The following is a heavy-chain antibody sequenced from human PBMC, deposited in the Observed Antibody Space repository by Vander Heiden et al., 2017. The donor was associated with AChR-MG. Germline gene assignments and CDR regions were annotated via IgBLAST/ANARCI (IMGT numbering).Heavy chain of an antibody. D-gene: IGHD3-16*01. V-gene: IGHV5-10-1*03. Sequence: EAQLVQSGAEVKKPGESLRLSCQGSGFRFTSYCISWVRQMPGKGLEWMGTIDPSGSYVDYSPSFQGHVTISADKSITTAYLQWRSLETSDTATYYCVKGTAYYYYGMDVWGQGTTVTVSS. CDR2: IDPSGSYV. CDR3: VKGTAYYYYGMDV. J-gene: IGHJ6*02. CDR1: GFRFTSYC.